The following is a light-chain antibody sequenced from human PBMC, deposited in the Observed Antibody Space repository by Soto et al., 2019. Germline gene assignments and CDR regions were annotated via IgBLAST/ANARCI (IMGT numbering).Light chain of an antibody. CDR2: ATS. V-gene: IGKV1-39*01. CDR3: MHALQIPPIFT. J-gene: IGKJ3*01. CDR1: QSVRTY. Sequence: DIQLTQSPSSLSASVGDSVTITCRASQSVRTYLNWYQHKIGKAPKLLIYATSSLQSGVPSRFSGSGDGTDFTLKISRVEAEDIGVYYCMHALQIPPIFTFGPGTKVDLK.